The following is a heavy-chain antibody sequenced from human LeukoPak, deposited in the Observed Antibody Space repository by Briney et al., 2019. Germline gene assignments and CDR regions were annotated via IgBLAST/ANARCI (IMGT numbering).Heavy chain of an antibody. D-gene: IGHD5-24*01. CDR2: IYYSGST. Sequence: SETLSLTCTVSGGSISSSSYYWGWIRQPPGKGLEWIGSIYYSGSTYYNPSLKSRVTISVDTSKNQFSLKLSSVTAADTAVYYRARARGDGYVAYWGQGTLVTVSS. J-gene: IGHJ4*02. CDR1: GGSISSSSYY. CDR3: ARARGDGYVAY. V-gene: IGHV4-39*07.